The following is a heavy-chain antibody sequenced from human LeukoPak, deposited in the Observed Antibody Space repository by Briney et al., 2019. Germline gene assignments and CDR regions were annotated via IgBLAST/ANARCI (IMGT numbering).Heavy chain of an antibody. Sequence: SETLSLTCTVSGGSISSYYWSWIRQPPGKGLEWIGYIYYSGSTNYNPSLKSRVTMSVDTSKNQFSLKLSSVTAADTAVYYCARVEEGYGSGRRENYYYYYMDVWGKGTTVTISS. CDR3: ARVEEGYGSGRRENYYYYYMDV. V-gene: IGHV4-59*01. J-gene: IGHJ6*03. CDR2: IYYSGST. CDR1: GGSISSYY. D-gene: IGHD3-10*01.